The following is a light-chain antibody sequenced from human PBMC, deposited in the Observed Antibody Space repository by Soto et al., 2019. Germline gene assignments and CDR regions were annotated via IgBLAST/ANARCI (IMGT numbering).Light chain of an antibody. CDR3: SSYAASNNFYFV. V-gene: IGLV3-1*01. Sequence: SYELTQPPSVSVSPGQTASITCSGDKLGDKYACWYRQRPGQSPVLVIYQDSKRPSGVPDRFSGSKSGNTASLTVSGLQAEDEADYYCSSYAASNNFYFVFGGGTKVTVL. CDR1: KLGDKY. CDR2: QDS. J-gene: IGLJ3*02.